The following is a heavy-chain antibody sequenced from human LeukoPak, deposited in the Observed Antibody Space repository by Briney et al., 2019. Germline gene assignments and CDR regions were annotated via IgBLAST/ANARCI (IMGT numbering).Heavy chain of an antibody. CDR3: TTYVWGTFDY. CDR2: IYSITDGGTT. D-gene: IGHD3-16*01. Sequence: GGSLRLSCAASGFTFTNAWMSWVRQTPGKGLEWVGRIYSITDGGTTDYAAPVEGRFTISRDDSKNTLYLQMNSLKTEDTAVYYCTTYVWGTFDYWGQGTLVTFSS. J-gene: IGHJ4*02. V-gene: IGHV3-15*01. CDR1: GFTFTNAW.